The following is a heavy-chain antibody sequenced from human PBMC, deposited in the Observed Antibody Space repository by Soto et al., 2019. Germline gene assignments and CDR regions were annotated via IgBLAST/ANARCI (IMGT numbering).Heavy chain of an antibody. CDR2: INHSGST. CDR1: GGSFSGYY. J-gene: IGHJ6*03. V-gene: IGHV4-34*01. D-gene: IGHD2-2*02. Sequence: SETLSLTCAVYGGSFSGYYWSWIRQPPGKGLEWIGEINHSGSTNYNPSLKSRVTISVDTSKNQFSLKLSSVTAADTAVYYCARAVYCSSTSCYRLYYMDVWGKGTTVTVSS. CDR3: ARAVYCSSTSCYRLYYMDV.